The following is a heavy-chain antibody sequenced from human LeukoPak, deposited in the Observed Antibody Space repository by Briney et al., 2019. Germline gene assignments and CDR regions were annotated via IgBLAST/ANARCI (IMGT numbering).Heavy chain of an antibody. CDR2: IYYSGTT. J-gene: IGHJ2*01. CDR1: GGSMTGSY. D-gene: IGHD1-26*01. CDR3: ARGGWSLDL. V-gene: IGHV4-59*01. Sequence: SETLSLTRTVSGGSMTGSYWSWIRQSPGKGLEWIGYIYYSGTTNYNPPLKSRVTISVDTSKNQFSLKLTSVTAADTAVYFCARGGWSLDLWGRGTLVAVSS.